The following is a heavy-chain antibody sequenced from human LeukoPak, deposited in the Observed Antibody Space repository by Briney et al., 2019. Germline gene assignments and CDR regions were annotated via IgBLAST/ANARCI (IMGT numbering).Heavy chain of an antibody. CDR2: IYYSGST. V-gene: IGHV4-39*01. CDR1: GGSISSSSYS. CDR3: ARHEMAAAGTWDY. J-gene: IGHJ4*02. D-gene: IGHD6-13*01. Sequence: SSETLSLTCTVSGGSISSSSYSWGWIRQPPGKGLEWIGSIYYSGSTYYNPSLKSRVAISVDTSKNQFSLELSSVTAADTAVYYCARHEMAAAGTWDYWGQGTLVTVSS.